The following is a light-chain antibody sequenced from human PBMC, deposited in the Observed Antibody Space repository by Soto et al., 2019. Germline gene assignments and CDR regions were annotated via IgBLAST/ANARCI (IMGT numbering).Light chain of an antibody. CDR2: DAS. CDR3: QQRSNWFT. J-gene: IGKJ5*01. V-gene: IGKV3-11*01. CDR1: QSVSSF. Sequence: DIVLTQSPDSLSLSPGERATLSCRASQSVSSFLAWYQQKRGQAPRLLIYDASKRATGIPARFSGSGSGTDFTLTISSLEPEDSAVYYCQQRSNWFTFGQGTRLEIK.